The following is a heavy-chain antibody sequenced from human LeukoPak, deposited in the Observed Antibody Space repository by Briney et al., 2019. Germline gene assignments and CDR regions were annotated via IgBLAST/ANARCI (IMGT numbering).Heavy chain of an antibody. CDR1: GGSISSYY. V-gene: IGHV4-59*08. J-gene: IGHJ1*01. D-gene: IGHD3-22*01. CDR3: ASPRGDDSGGYYTWYFHH. CDR2: ISYSGGT. Sequence: SETLSLTCTVSGGSISSYYWSWIRQPPGKGLEWIGYISYSGGTNYNPSLRSRVTLSVDTSKNQFSLNLSSVTAADTAVYFCASPRGDDSGGYYTWYFHHWGQGILVTVSS.